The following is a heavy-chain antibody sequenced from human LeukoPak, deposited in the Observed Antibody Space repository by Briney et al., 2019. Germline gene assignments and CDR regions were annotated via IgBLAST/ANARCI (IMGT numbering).Heavy chain of an antibody. V-gene: IGHV1-18*04. D-gene: IGHD6-13*01. CDR3: ARGPIHSSTYDS. CDR1: GYTFTSYG. J-gene: IGHJ4*02. CDR2: ISTFNGIT. Sequence: ASVKVSCKASGYTFTSYGISWVRQAPGQGLEWMGWISTFNGITNYAQNLQGRVAMTTDTCTSTAYMDLRRLRSDDTAVYYCARGPIHSSTYDSWGQGTLVTVSS.